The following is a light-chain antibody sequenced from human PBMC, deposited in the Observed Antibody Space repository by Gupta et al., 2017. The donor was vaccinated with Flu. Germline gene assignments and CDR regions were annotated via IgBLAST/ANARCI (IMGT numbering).Light chain of an antibody. CDR2: DAS. Sequence: EIVLTQSPATLCLAPGESATLSCRASQSVSNFLAWYQQKPGQAPRLLIYDASNTATGIPARFSGSGYGTDFTLTTSSLEPGDFAVYYCQHRSHWPWTFGQGTKVEIK. CDR1: QSVSNF. J-gene: IGKJ1*01. V-gene: IGKV3-11*01. CDR3: QHRSHWPWT.